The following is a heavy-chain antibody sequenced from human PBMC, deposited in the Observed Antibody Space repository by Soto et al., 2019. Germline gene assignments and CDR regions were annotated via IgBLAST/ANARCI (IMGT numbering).Heavy chain of an antibody. CDR3: ARGTGGGVAIFGMIIGSRNYYVDV. Sequence: ASVKVSCKVSGYTLTELSMHWVRQAPGKGLEWMGGFDPEDGETIYAQMFQGRVTMTTNTSTTTANMELSSLTSDDAAVYYCARGTGGGVAIFGMIIGSRNYYVDVWGKGTTVTVSS. D-gene: IGHD3-3*01. CDR2: FDPEDGET. J-gene: IGHJ6*03. CDR1: GYTLTELS. V-gene: IGHV1-24*01.